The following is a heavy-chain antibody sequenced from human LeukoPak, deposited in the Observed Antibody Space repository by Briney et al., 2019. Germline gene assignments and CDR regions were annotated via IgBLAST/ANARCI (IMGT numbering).Heavy chain of an antibody. Sequence: ASVKVSCKASGYTFGNHDFSWVRQATGQGLEWMGWMNPNSGATGYAQKFQGRITMTRDTSISTAYMELTSLTSDDTAVYYCARDGRGAAAADDPFDFWAQGHWSPSL. CDR2: MNPNSGAT. D-gene: IGHD6-13*01. J-gene: IGHJ3*01. CDR3: ARDGRGAAAADDPFDF. CDR1: GYTFGNHD. V-gene: IGHV1-8*01.